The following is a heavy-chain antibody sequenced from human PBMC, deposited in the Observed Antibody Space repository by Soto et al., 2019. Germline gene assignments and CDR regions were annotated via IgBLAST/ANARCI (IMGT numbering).Heavy chain of an antibody. Sequence: LPVPCAVPVGSVSSRNWWRCVRRPPGKGLEWIGEIYHSGSTNYNPSLKSRVTISVDKSKNQFSLKLSSVTAADTAVYYCARGILSFRGAPDAFDIWGQGTMVTVSS. CDR3: ARGILSFRGAPDAFDI. D-gene: IGHD3-9*01. CDR2: IYHSGST. V-gene: IGHV4-4*02. CDR1: VGSVSSRNW. J-gene: IGHJ3*02.